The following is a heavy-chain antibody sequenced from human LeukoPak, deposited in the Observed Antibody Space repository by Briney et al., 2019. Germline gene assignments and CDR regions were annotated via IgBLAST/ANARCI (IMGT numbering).Heavy chain of an antibody. Sequence: GGSLRLSCAASGFTFDDYAMHWVRQAPGKGLVWVSGITWNSGSRDYADSVKGRFTISRDNARNSLDLQMNSLRAEDTAFYCCAKDTGSSSWNYFDYWGQGTLVTVSS. CDR3: AKDTGSSSWNYFDY. CDR1: GFTFDDYA. D-gene: IGHD6-13*01. V-gene: IGHV3-9*01. CDR2: ITWNSGSR. J-gene: IGHJ4*02.